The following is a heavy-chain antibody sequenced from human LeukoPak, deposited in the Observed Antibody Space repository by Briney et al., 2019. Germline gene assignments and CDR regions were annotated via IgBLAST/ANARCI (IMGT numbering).Heavy chain of an antibody. Sequence: ASVKVSCKASGYTFTGYIMHWVRQAPGQGLEWMGWINPHSGSTDYAQTLQGRVTMNKDTSIPKGHLELSELTSDDTAVYYCARAAAGILTYWGQGTLVTVSS. CDR3: ARAAAGILTY. D-gene: IGHD6-13*01. CDR2: INPHSGST. CDR1: GYTFTGYI. J-gene: IGHJ4*02. V-gene: IGHV1-2*02.